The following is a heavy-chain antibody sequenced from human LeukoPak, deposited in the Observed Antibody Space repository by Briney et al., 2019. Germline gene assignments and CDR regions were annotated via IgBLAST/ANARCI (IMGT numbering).Heavy chain of an antibody. CDR1: GFTFSSYS. J-gene: IGHJ3*02. V-gene: IGHV3-21*04. CDR3: ARTFGGYSSSWYAFDI. Sequence: AGGSLRLSCAASGFTFSSYSMNWVRQAPGKGLEWVSSIASSSNIYYADSVKGRFTISRGNSKNTLYLQMNSLRAEDTAVYYCARTFGGYSSSWYAFDIWGQGTMVTVSS. D-gene: IGHD6-13*01. CDR2: IASSSNI.